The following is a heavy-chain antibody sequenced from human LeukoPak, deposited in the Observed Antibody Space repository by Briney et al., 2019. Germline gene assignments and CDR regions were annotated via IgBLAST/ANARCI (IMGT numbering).Heavy chain of an antibody. CDR2: ISGNGGST. J-gene: IGHJ1*01. D-gene: IGHD4-17*01. V-gene: IGHV3-23*01. Sequence: PGGSLRLSCAASGFTFSSYAMSWVRQAPGKGLEWVSAISGNGGSTYYADSVKGRFTISRDNSKNTLYLQMNSLRAEDTAVYYCAIYGDYVGYFQHWGQGTLVTVSS. CDR3: AIYGDYVGYFQH. CDR1: GFTFSSYA.